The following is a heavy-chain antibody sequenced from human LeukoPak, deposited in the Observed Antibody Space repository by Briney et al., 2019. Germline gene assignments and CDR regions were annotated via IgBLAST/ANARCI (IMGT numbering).Heavy chain of an antibody. CDR1: GFTFSSYA. V-gene: IGHV3-64*01. D-gene: IGHD1-7*01. CDR2: ISSNGGST. CDR3: ARGLDWNYGHYFDY. J-gene: IGHJ4*02. Sequence: GGSLRLSCAASGFTFSSYAMHWVRQAPGKGLEYVSAISSNGGSTYYANSVKGRFTISRDNSKNTLYLQMGSLRAEDMAVYYCARGLDWNYGHYFDYWGQGTLVTVSS.